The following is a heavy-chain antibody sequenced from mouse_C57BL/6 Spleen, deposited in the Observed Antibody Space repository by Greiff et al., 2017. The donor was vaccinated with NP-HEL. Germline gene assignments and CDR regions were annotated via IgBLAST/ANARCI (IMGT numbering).Heavy chain of an antibody. CDR1: GYTFTSYR. J-gene: IGHJ4*01. CDR2: IDPSDSET. CDR3: AKGGTEGAMDY. D-gene: IGHD2-14*01. Sequence: QVQLKQPGAELVRPGSSVKLSCKASGYTFTSYRMHWVKQRPIQGLEWIGNIDPSDSETHYNQKFKDKATLTVDKSSSTAYMQLSSLTSEDSAVYYCAKGGTEGAMDYWGQGTSVTVSS. V-gene: IGHV1-52*01.